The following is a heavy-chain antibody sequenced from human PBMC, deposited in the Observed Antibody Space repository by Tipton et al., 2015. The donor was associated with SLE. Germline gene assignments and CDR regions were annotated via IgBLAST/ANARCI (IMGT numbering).Heavy chain of an antibody. V-gene: IGHV4-39*07. CDR2: INHSGST. Sequence: TLSLTCTVSGGSISSSSYYWGWIRQSPGKGLEWIGEINHSGSTNYNPSLKSRVTISVDTSKNQFSLKVSSVTAADTAVYYCARENIGYNYAFDMWGQGTMVTVSS. J-gene: IGHJ3*02. CDR3: ARENIGYNYAFDM. D-gene: IGHD5-24*01. CDR1: GGSISSSSYY.